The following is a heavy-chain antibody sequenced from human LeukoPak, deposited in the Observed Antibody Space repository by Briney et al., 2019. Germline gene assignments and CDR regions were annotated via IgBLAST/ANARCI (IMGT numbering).Heavy chain of an antibody. Sequence: GSSVKVSCKASGGTFSSYAISWVRQAPGQGLEWMGRIIPIFGTANYAQKFQGRVTITTDESTSTAYMELSSLRSGDTAVYYCARHHASTYYYDSSGLNWFDPWGQGTLVTVSS. CDR1: GGTFSSYA. CDR3: ARHHASTYYYDSSGLNWFDP. D-gene: IGHD3-22*01. CDR2: IIPIFGTA. J-gene: IGHJ5*02. V-gene: IGHV1-69*05.